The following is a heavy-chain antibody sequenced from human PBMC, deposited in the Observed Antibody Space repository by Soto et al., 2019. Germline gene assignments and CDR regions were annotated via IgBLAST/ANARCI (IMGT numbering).Heavy chain of an antibody. CDR1: GGSISSYY. CDR2: IYYSGST. D-gene: IGHD6-19*01. J-gene: IGHJ6*02. V-gene: IGHV4-59*01. CDR3: ATTAPKQWLAHYYYGMDV. Sequence: SETLSLTCTLSGGSISSYYWSWIRQPPGKGLEWIGYIYYSGSTNYNPSLKSRVTISVDTSKNQFSLKLSSVTAADTAVYYCATTAPKQWLAHYYYGMDVWGQGTTVTVS.